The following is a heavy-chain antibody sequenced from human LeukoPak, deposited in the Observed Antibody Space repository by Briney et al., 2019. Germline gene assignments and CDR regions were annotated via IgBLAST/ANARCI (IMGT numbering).Heavy chain of an antibody. CDR2: ISSSSSYI. J-gene: IGHJ4*02. Sequence: GGSLRLSCAASGFTFSSYSMNWVRQAPGKGLEWVSSISSSSSYIYYADSVKGRFTISRDNAKDSLYLQMNSLRDEDTAVYYCARASANWGSPAYWGQGTLVTVSS. V-gene: IGHV3-21*01. CDR1: GFTFSSYS. CDR3: ARASANWGSPAY. D-gene: IGHD7-27*01.